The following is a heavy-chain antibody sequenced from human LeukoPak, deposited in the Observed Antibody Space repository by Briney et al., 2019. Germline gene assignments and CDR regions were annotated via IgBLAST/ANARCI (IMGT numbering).Heavy chain of an antibody. J-gene: IGHJ4*02. CDR1: GFTFSSYA. Sequence: GGSLRLSRAASGFTFSSYALHWVRQAPAKGLECVSAISSNGVSIYYANSVKGRFTIYRDNSKNTLYLQMGSLRTDDTSVYYCVRLNSALDSWGQGTLVTVSS. V-gene: IGHV3-64*01. CDR3: VRLNSALDS. D-gene: IGHD1/OR15-1a*01. CDR2: ISSNGVSI.